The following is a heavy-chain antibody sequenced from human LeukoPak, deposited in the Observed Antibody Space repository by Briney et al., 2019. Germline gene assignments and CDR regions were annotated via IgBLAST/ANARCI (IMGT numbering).Heavy chain of an antibody. V-gene: IGHV1-69*13. CDR3: PTHGESGIRYFDWLYSPIFDY. D-gene: IGHD3-9*01. CDR1: GGTFSSYA. CDR2: IIPIFGTA. J-gene: IGHJ4*02. Sequence: GASVKVSCKASGGTFSSYAISWVRQAPGQGLEWMGGIIPIFGTANYAQKFQGRVTITADESTSTAYMELSSLRSEDTAVYYCPTHGESGIRYFDWLYSPIFDYRGQGTLVTVSS.